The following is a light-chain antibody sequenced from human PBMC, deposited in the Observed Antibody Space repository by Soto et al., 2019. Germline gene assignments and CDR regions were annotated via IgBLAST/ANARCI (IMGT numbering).Light chain of an antibody. CDR3: QPYNSYSWT. V-gene: IGKV1-5*01. Sequence: DIQMTQSPSTLSASVGDRVTITCRASQSISSWLAWYQQKPGKPPKLLIYDASSLESGVPSRFSGSGSGTEFTLTISSLQPDDFATYYCQPYNSYSWTFGQGTKVEIK. CDR1: QSISSW. J-gene: IGKJ1*01. CDR2: DAS.